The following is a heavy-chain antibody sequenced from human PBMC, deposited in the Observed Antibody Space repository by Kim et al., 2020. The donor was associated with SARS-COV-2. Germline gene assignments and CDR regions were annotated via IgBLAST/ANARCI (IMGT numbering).Heavy chain of an antibody. J-gene: IGHJ4*02. CDR1: GFTFSSYS. Sequence: GGSLRLSCAASGFTFSSYSMNWVRQAPGKGLEWVSSISSSSSYIYYADSVKGRFTISRDNAKNSLYLQMNSLRAEDTAVYYCARDVAPGDFWSGYYPPDYWGQGTLVTVS. D-gene: IGHD3-3*01. V-gene: IGHV3-21*01. CDR2: ISSSSSYI. CDR3: ARDVAPGDFWSGYYPPDY.